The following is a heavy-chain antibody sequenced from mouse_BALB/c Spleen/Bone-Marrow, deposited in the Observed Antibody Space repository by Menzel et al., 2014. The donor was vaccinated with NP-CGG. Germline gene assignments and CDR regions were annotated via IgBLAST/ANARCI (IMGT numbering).Heavy chain of an antibody. V-gene: IGHV3-1*02. CDR2: IHYSGNT. D-gene: IGHD1-1*01. CDR1: AYSITSDYG. Sequence: VQLKESGPDLVKPSQSVSLTCTVTAYSITSDYGWHWIRQFPGNRLEWMAYIHYSGNTDYNPFLKSRISITRDTSKNQFFLQLNSVTTEDTATYYCARETAIVADFDYWGQGTTLTVSS. J-gene: IGHJ2*01. CDR3: ARETAIVADFDY.